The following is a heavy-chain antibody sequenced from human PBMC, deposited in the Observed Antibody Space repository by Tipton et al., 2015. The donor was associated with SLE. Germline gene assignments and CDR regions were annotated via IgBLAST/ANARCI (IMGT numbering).Heavy chain of an antibody. V-gene: IGHV4-34*01. Sequence: TLSLTCAVYGGSFSGYYWSWIRQPPGKGLEWIGEINHSGYTNYNPSLKSRVTISVDTSKNQFSLKLSSVTAADTAVYYCARLPLYFYFYYWGQGTLVTVSS. CDR2: INHSGYT. CDR3: ARLPLYFYFYY. J-gene: IGHJ4*02. D-gene: IGHD2-15*01. CDR1: GGSFSGYY.